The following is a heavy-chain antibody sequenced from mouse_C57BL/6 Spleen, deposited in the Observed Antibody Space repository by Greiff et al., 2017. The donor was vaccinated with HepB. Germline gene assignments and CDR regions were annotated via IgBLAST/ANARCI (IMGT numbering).Heavy chain of an antibody. V-gene: IGHV3-6*01. CDR3: ARGIYYYGSRNDYYAMDY. CDR2: ISYDGSN. J-gene: IGHJ4*01. D-gene: IGHD1-1*01. Sequence: DVKLQESGPGLVKPSQSLSLTCSVTGYSITSGYYWNWIRQFPGNKLEWMGYISYDGSNNYNPSLKNRISITRDTSKNQFFLKLNSVTTEDTATYYCARGIYYYGSRNDYYAMDYWGQGTSVTVSS. CDR1: GYSITSGYY.